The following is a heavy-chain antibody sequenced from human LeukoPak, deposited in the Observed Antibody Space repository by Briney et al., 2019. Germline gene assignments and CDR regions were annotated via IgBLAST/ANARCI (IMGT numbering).Heavy chain of an antibody. D-gene: IGHD3-22*01. Sequence: XVSCKVSGYTLTELSMHWVRQAPGKGLEWMGGFDPEDGETIYAQKFQGRVTMTEDTSTDTAYMELSSLRSEDTAVYYCATAGSHDSSGYYLGAFDIWGQGTMVAVSS. J-gene: IGHJ3*02. CDR3: ATAGSHDSSGYYLGAFDI. V-gene: IGHV1-24*01. CDR2: FDPEDGET. CDR1: GYTLTELS.